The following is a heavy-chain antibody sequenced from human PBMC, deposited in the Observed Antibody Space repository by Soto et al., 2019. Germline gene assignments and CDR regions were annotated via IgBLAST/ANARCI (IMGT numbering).Heavy chain of an antibody. V-gene: IGHV4-31*03. CDR3: ARYPSPLYSSSSISDIGHAYYMDV. D-gene: IGHD6-6*01. CDR2: IYYSGST. CDR1: GGSISSGGYY. Sequence: QVQLQESGPGLVKPSQTLSLTCTVSGGSISSGGYYWSWIRQHPGKGLEWIGYIYYSGSTYYNPSLKSRFTISVDTSKNQFSLKLSSVTAADTAVYYCARYPSPLYSSSSISDIGHAYYMDVWGKGTTVTVSS. J-gene: IGHJ6*03.